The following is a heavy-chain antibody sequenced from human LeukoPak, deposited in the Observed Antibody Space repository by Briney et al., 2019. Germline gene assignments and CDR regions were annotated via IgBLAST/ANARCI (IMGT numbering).Heavy chain of an antibody. CDR3: ARGPLASIDSSGYYYVFDC. J-gene: IGHJ4*02. CDR2: INHSGST. Sequence: SETLSLTCAVYGGSFSGYYWSWIRQPPGKGLEWIGEINHSGSTNYNPSLKSRVTISVDTSKNQFSLKLSSVTAADTAVYYCARGPLASIDSSGYYYVFDCWGQGTLVTVSS. D-gene: IGHD3-22*01. V-gene: IGHV4-34*01. CDR1: GGSFSGYY.